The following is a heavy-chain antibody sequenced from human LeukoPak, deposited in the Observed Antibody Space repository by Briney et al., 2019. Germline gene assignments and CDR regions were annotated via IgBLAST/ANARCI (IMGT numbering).Heavy chain of an antibody. J-gene: IGHJ4*02. CDR1: GFTFSSYS. Sequence: GGSLRLSCAASGFTFSSYSMNWVRQAPGKGLEWVSSISSSSSYIYYADSVKGRFTISRDNAKNSLYLQMNSLRAEDTAVYYCAREPISIAAAGTNLDYWGQGTLVTVSS. CDR3: AREPISIAAAGTNLDY. V-gene: IGHV3-21*01. CDR2: ISSSSSYI. D-gene: IGHD6-13*01.